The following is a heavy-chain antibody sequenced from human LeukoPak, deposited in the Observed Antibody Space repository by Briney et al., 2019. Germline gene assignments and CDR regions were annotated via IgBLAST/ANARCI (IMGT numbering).Heavy chain of an antibody. D-gene: IGHD4-17*01. J-gene: IGHJ5*02. V-gene: IGHV3-23*01. CDR2: ITDNGANT. Sequence: PGGSLRLSCAASGFILNLYAMSWVRQAPGKGLEWVSGITDNGANTYYAESVKGRFTISRDNSANTLYLRMHSLRAEDTAVYYCATNTGDLKQGFDPWGQGALVTVSS. CDR1: GFILNLYA. CDR3: ATNTGDLKQGFDP.